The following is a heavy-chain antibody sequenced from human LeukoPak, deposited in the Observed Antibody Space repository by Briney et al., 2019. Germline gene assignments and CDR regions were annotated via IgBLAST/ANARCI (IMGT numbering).Heavy chain of an antibody. V-gene: IGHV7-4-1*02. D-gene: IGHD6-13*01. Sequence: GASVKASCKASGYTFTNYAVNWVRQAPGQGLEWMGWINTNTGNPTYAQGFTGRFVFSLDTSVSTAYLQISSLKAEDTAVYYCAREGRSGSSWYLANWGQGVLVTVSS. CDR3: AREGRSGSSWYLAN. CDR1: GYTFTNYA. J-gene: IGHJ4*02. CDR2: INTNTGNP.